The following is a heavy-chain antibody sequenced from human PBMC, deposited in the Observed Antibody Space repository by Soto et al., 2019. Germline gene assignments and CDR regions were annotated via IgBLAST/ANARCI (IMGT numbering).Heavy chain of an antibody. D-gene: IGHD3-16*01. J-gene: IGHJ6*02. Sequence: SATLSLTCTVSGGSISSYYWNWIRQPPGKGLEWIGYIYYSGSTNYNPSLKSRVTISVDTPKNQFSLKLSSVTAADTAVYYCARDGGTYGMDVWGQGTTVTVSS. CDR3: ARDGGTYGMDV. V-gene: IGHV4-59*01. CDR1: GGSISSYY. CDR2: IYYSGST.